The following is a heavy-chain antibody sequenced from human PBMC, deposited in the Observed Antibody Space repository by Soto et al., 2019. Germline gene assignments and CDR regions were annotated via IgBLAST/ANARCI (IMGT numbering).Heavy chain of an antibody. CDR3: VRDDQWAVDV. D-gene: IGHD6-19*01. CDR1: GFTFSRYA. Sequence: EVQLVESGGGLVQPRRSLRISCAASGFTFSRYAMNWVRQAPGKGLEWVSYISVGGGSIFYADSVKGRFTISRDDAQNSVYLQMNTLRDEDTALYYCVRDDQWAVDVLGQGTIVIVSS. V-gene: IGHV3-48*02. CDR2: ISVGGGSI. J-gene: IGHJ3*01.